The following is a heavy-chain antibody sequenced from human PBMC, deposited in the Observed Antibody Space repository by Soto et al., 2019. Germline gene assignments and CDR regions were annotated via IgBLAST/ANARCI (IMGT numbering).Heavy chain of an antibody. CDR2: IYYSGST. CDR1: GGSISRGDYY. Sequence: PSETLPLTCTVSGGSISRGDYYWRWIRQPPGKGLEWIGYIYYSGSTYYNPSLKSRVTISVDTSKNQFSLKLSSVTAADTAVYYCARGRIVATIGWFDPWGQGTLVTVSS. D-gene: IGHD5-12*01. CDR3: ARGRIVATIGWFDP. J-gene: IGHJ5*02. V-gene: IGHV4-30-4*01.